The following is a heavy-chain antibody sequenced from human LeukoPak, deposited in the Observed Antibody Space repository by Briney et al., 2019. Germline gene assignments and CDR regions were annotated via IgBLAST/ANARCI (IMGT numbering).Heavy chain of an antibody. CDR2: IYHSGNT. CDR1: SGSINSSSYY. D-gene: IGHD4-17*01. Sequence: PSETLSLTCTISSGSINSSSYYWGWIRQPPGKRLEWIGSIYHSGNTYYNPSLKSRVSISVDTSKNQFSLKLSSVTAADTAVYYCARGDRYGDYAYWGQGTLVTVSS. J-gene: IGHJ4*02. V-gene: IGHV4-39*07. CDR3: ARGDRYGDYAY.